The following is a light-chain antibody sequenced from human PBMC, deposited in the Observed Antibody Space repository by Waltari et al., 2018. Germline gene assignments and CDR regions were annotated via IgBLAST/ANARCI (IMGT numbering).Light chain of an antibody. J-gene: IGKJ2*01. CDR2: AAS. Sequence: EIVLRQSPATLSVSAGETVTLSCRASQSVGTNLAWYQHTPGQAPGVLIDAASTRAPGVPGGFTGSGSATEFTLTIDNLQSEDFALFYCQQYKTWPYAFGQGTKIEMK. CDR3: QQYKTWPYA. V-gene: IGKV3-15*01. CDR1: QSVGTN.